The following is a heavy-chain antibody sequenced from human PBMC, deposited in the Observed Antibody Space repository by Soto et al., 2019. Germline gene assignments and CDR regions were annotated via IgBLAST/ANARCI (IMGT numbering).Heavy chain of an antibody. CDR3: ARETGLRSSGWSYYFDF. J-gene: IGHJ4*02. D-gene: IGHD6-19*01. CDR1: GFTLSSDS. Sequence: EVQLVESGGGMVQPGGSLRVSCAASGFTLSSDSMHWVRQAPGKGLEWVSYISGSGGTIYYADSVKGRFTISRDNAKNSLSVQMNSLRDEATAVYFCARETGLRSSGWSYYFDFWGQGTRVTVSS. V-gene: IGHV3-48*02. CDR2: ISGSGGTI.